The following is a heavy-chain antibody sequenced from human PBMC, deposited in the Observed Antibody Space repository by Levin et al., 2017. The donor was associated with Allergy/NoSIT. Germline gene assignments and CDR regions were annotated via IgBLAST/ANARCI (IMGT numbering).Heavy chain of an antibody. CDR3: ARAGGRAVADSFDY. V-gene: IGHV3-33*01. Sequence: GGSLRLSCAASGFIFSNFGMHWVHHTPGKGLEWVAIIWNDGSKIFYADSVKGRFIISRDNSKNTLYLQMNTLRAEDTGVYYCARAGGRAVADSFDYWGQGTLVTVSS. CDR1: GFIFSNFG. CDR2: IWNDGSKI. J-gene: IGHJ4*02. D-gene: IGHD6-19*01.